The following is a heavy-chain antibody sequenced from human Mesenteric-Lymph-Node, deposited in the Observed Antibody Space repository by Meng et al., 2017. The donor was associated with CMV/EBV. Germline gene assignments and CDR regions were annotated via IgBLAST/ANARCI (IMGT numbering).Heavy chain of an antibody. CDR3: ASLSMVRGVIPSGDV. V-gene: IGHV4-61*01. CDR1: GGSVSSSSYY. D-gene: IGHD3-10*01. J-gene: IGHJ6*02. CDR2: IYYSGST. Sequence: SETLSLTCTVSGGSVSSSSYYWSWIRQPPGKGLEWIGYIYYSGSTDYNPSLKSRVTISVDTSKNQFSLKLSSVTAADTAVYYCASLSMVRGVIPSGDVWGQGTTVTVSS.